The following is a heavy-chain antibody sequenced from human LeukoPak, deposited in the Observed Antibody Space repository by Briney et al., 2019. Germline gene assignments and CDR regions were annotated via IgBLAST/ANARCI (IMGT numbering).Heavy chain of an antibody. CDR2: ISYDGSNK. CDR1: GFTFSSYA. Sequence: GGSLRLSCAASGFTFSSYAMHWVRQAPGKGLEWVAVISYDGSNKYYADSVKGRFTISRDNSKNTLYLQMNSLRAEDTAVYYCARTESYYYYYGMDVWGQGTTVTVSS. CDR3: ARTESYYYYYGMDV. J-gene: IGHJ6*02. V-gene: IGHV3-30-3*01.